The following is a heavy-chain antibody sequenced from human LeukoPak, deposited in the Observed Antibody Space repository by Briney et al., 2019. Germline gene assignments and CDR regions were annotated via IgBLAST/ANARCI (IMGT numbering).Heavy chain of an antibody. D-gene: IGHD4-23*01. CDR1: GFTFNTSS. V-gene: IGHV3-23*01. CDR2: ISGSGGST. CDR3: AKRGVPTTVVTPGWYFDL. Sequence: GGSLRLSCAASGFTFNTSSLNWVRQAPGKGLERVSAISGSGGSTYYADSVKGRFTISRDNSKNTLYLQMNSLRAEDTAVYYCAKRGVPTTVVTPGWYFDLWGRGTLVTVSS. J-gene: IGHJ2*01.